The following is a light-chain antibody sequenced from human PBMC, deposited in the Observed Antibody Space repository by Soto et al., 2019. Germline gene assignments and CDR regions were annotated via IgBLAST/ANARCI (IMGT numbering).Light chain of an antibody. CDR1: SGHSSYI. V-gene: IGLV4-60*02. Sequence: QPVLTQSSSASASLGSSAKLTCTLSSGHSSYIIAWHQQQPGKAPRYLMKLEGSGSYNKGSGVPDRFSGSSSGADRYLTISILQFEDEANYDGETWDSNTRVFGGGTTLTLL. J-gene: IGLJ2*01. CDR2: LEGSGSY. CDR3: ETWDSNTRV.